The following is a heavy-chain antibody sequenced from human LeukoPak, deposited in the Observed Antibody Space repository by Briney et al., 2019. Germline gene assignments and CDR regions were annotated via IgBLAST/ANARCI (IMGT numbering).Heavy chain of an antibody. CDR1: GYTFTGYY. CDR3: ARDIVVVPAADDY. V-gene: IGHV1-2*02. J-gene: IGHJ4*02. CDR2: INPNSGGT. Sequence: ASVKVSCKASGYTFTGYYMHWVRQAPGHGLEWMGWINPNSGGTNYAQKFQGRVTMTRGTSISTAYMELSRLRSDDTAVYYCARDIVVVPAADDYWGQGTLVTVSS. D-gene: IGHD2-2*01.